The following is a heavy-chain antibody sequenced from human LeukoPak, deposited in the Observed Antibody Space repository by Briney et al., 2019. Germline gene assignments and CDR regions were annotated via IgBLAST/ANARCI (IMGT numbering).Heavy chain of an antibody. CDR3: YCAVEDY. D-gene: IGHD2-15*01. J-gene: IGHJ4*02. CDR2: INTDGSST. V-gene: IGHV3-74*01. CDR1: GFTFSSYW. Sequence: GGSLRLSCAASGFTFSSYWMHWVRQAPGKGLVWVSRINTDGSSTSYADSVKGRFTISRDNAKKSLYLEMNSLRGEDTAVYYCYCAVEDYWGQGTLVTVSS.